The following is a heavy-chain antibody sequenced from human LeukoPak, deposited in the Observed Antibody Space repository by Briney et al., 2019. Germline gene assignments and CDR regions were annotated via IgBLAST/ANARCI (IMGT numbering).Heavy chain of an antibody. D-gene: IGHD3-22*01. V-gene: IGHV3-23*01. CDR3: AKAAYDSSGSWYYFDY. CDR2: ISGSGDYT. Sequence: GGTLRLSCAASGFTFSSHGMSWVRQAPGKGLEWVSTISGSGDYTYYADSVKGRFTISRDNSKNTLYLQMNSLRPEDTAVYYCAKAAYDSSGSWYYFDYWGQGTLVTVSS. J-gene: IGHJ4*02. CDR1: GFTFSSHG.